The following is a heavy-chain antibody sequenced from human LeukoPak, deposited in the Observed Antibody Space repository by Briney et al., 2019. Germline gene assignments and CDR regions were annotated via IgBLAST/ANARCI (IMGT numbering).Heavy chain of an antibody. CDR1: GVSISSGGYY. V-gene: IGHV4-31*03. CDR3: ARYYYDSSGYYSLDY. J-gene: IGHJ4*02. CDR2: IYYSGST. D-gene: IGHD3-22*01. Sequence: PSETLSLTCTVSGVSISSGGYYWSWIRQHPGKGLEWIGYIYYSGSTYYNPSLKSRVTISVDTSKNQFSLKLSSVTAADTAVYCCARYYYDSSGYYSLDYWGQGTLVTVSS.